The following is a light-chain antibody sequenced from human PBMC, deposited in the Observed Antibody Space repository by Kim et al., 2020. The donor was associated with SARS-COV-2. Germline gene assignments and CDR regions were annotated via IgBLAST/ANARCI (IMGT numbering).Light chain of an antibody. CDR2: EGT. Sequence: QAVVTQEPSLTVSPGGTVTLTCDSSTEPVTSGHYPYWFQQKPGQAPRTLIYEGTKKHSWTPARFSGSLLGGKAALTLSGAQPEDEADYYCLLSYTGDWVVGGGTKMTIL. J-gene: IGLJ2*01. CDR1: TEPVTSGHY. V-gene: IGLV7-46*01. CDR3: LLSYTGDWV.